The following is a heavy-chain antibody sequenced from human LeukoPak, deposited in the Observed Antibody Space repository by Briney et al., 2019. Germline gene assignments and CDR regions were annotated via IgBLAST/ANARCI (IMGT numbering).Heavy chain of an antibody. V-gene: IGHV3-23*01. Sequence: GGSLRLSCAASGLTFSSYAMMWVRQAPGKGLEWVSTVTGSAGGTYYADSVKGRFTISRDNSKNTLYLIMNSLRAEDTAVYYCAKGAAAGLVDWFDPWGQGTLVAVSS. D-gene: IGHD6-13*01. J-gene: IGHJ5*02. CDR3: AKGAAAGLVDWFDP. CDR1: GLTFSSYA. CDR2: VTGSAGGT.